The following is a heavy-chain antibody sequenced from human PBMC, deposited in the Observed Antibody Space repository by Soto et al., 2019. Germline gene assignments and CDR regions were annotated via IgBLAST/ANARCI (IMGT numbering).Heavy chain of an antibody. CDR2: ISSSSGYI. D-gene: IGHD6-13*01. CDR1: GFTFSSYS. J-gene: IGHJ4*01. Sequence: PGGSLRLSCAASGFTFSSYSMSWVRQAPGKGLEWVSSISSSSGYIYYADSLKGRFTISRDNAKKSVYLQVNSLRAEDTAVYYCARGAVAGAGIPTYYFGYCGHGTLFTASS. CDR3: ARGAVAGAGIPTYYFGY. V-gene: IGHV3-21*01.